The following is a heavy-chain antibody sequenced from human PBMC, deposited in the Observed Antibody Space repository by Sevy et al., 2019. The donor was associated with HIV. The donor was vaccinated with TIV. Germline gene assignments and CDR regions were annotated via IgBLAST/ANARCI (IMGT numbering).Heavy chain of an antibody. J-gene: IGHJ3*02. Sequence: GESLKISCKGSGYSFTDYWIGWVRQMPGKGLEWMGVIYPDDSDTRYSLSFQGQVTISVDKSISTGYLQWRRLKASDSAMYYCVRTFREVLGLDAFDIWGQGTMVTVSS. CDR2: IYPDDSDT. CDR1: GYSFTDYW. CDR3: VRTFREVLGLDAFDI. V-gene: IGHV5-51*01. D-gene: IGHD3-10*01.